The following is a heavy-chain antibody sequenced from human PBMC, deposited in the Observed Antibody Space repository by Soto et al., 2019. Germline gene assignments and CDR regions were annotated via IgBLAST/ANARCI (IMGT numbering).Heavy chain of an antibody. J-gene: IGHJ4*02. CDR1: GFTFSSYG. V-gene: IGHV3-33*01. Sequence: QVQLVESGGGVVQPGRSLRLSCAASGFTFSSYGMHWVRQAPGKGLEWVAVIWYDGSNKYYADSVKGRFTISRDNSKNTQYLQMNSLRAEDTAVYYCARDLCAQYYDSSGYLDYWGQGTLVTVSS. CDR2: IWYDGSNK. D-gene: IGHD3-22*01. CDR3: ARDLCAQYYDSSGYLDY.